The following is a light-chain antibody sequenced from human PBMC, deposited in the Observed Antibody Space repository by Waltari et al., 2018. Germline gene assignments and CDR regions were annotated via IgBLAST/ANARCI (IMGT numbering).Light chain of an antibody. V-gene: IGKV3-20*01. CDR1: QSVGKS. CDR2: GAS. J-gene: IGKJ1*01. CDR3: QHYVSLPVT. Sequence: EIVLTQSPGTLSLSPVERATLSCRASQSVGKSLAWYQQKPGQAPRLLIYGASGRATGIPDRFSGGGSGTDFSITISRLEPEDFAAYHCQHYVSLPVTFGQGTKVEIK.